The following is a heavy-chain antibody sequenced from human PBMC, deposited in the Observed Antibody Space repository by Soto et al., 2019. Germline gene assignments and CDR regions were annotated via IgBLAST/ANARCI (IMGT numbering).Heavy chain of an antibody. CDR1: GFTFSSYW. J-gene: IGHJ6*02. V-gene: IGHV3-7*03. CDR2: IKQDGSEK. CDR3: ARANYYDSSGYYYYYYGMDV. D-gene: IGHD3-22*01. Sequence: AGGSLRLSCAASGFTFSSYWMSWVRQAPGKGLEWVANIKQDGSEKYYVDSVKGRFTISRDNAKNSLYLQMNSLRAEDTAVYYCARANYYDSSGYYYYYYGMDVWGQGTTVTVSS.